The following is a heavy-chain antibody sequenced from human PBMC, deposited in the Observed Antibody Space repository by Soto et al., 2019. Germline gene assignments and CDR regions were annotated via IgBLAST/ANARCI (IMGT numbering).Heavy chain of an antibody. V-gene: IGHV1-69*01. CDR3: AREGAEGYCSGGSCYD. D-gene: IGHD2-15*01. CDR1: GGTFSSYA. Sequence: QVQLVQSGAEVKKPGSSVKVSCKASGGTFSSYAISWVRQAPGQGLEWMGGIIPIFGTANYAQKFQGRVTITADESTRTAYMELGSLRSEDTAVYYCAREGAEGYCSGGSCYDWGQGTLVTVSS. J-gene: IGHJ4*02. CDR2: IIPIFGTA.